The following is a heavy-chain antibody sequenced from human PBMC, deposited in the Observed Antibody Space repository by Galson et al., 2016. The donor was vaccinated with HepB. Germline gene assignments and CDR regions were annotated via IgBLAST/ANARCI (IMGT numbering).Heavy chain of an antibody. V-gene: IGHV5-51*03. CDR3: AGGLVLWSGHSPLAMDA. CDR2: VDPTDSKT. CDR1: GYTFTTYR. D-gene: IGHD3-3*01. J-gene: IGHJ6*02. Sequence: QSGAEVKKPGESLKISCQGSGYTFTTYRIGWVRQLPGKGLEWVGIVDPTDSKTTYSPSFQGQVTISVEKSISTAYLRWNSLKASDTAVYYCAGGLVLWSGHSPLAMDAWGQGTPGHRRL.